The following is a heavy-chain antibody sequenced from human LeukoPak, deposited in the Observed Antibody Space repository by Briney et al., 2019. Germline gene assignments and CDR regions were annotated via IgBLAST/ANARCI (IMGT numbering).Heavy chain of an antibody. V-gene: IGHV3-33*01. CDR1: GFTFCSYG. CDR2: IWYDGSNK. J-gene: IGHJ5*02. CDR3: AREAFVTIPWGRRNWFDP. D-gene: IGHD3-9*01. Sequence: QPGRSLRLSCAASGFTFCSYGMHWVRQAPGKGLEWVAVIWYDGSNKYYADSVKGRFTISRDNSKNTLYLQMNSLRAEDTAVYYCAREAFVTIPWGRRNWFDPWGQGTLVTVSS.